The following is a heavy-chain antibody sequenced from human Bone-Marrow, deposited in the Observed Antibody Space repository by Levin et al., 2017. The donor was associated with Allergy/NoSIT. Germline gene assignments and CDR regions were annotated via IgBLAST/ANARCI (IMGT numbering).Heavy chain of an antibody. Sequence: SETLSLTCTVSGDSISSGDYYCNWIRQHPGKGLEWIGYIYYTGSTYYTPSLKSRVSMSVDRSKNLFSLKLSSVTAADTAVYYCAGGIKVGRSWNYGWFDPWGQGTLVTVSS. D-gene: IGHD1-7*01. CDR1: GDSISSGDYY. V-gene: IGHV4-31*03. CDR3: AGGIKVGRSWNYGWFDP. J-gene: IGHJ5*02. CDR2: IYYTGST.